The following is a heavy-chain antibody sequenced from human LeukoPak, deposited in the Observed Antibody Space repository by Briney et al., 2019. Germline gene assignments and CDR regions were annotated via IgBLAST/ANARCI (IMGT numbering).Heavy chain of an antibody. V-gene: IGHV3-7*01. CDR2: IKQDGSEK. D-gene: IGHD5-24*01. J-gene: IGHJ4*02. Sequence: GGPLRLSCAASGFTFSNYWMTWVRQAPGKGLEWVANIKQDGSEKYYVDSVKGRFTISRDNAKTSLYLQMNSLRAEDTAVYYCASGRGGGVWGQGTLVTVSS. CDR1: GFTFSNYW. CDR3: ASGRGGGV.